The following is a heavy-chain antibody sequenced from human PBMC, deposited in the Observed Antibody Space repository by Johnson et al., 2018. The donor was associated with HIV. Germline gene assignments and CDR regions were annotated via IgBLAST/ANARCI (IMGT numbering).Heavy chain of an antibody. CDR1: GYTFDDYA. J-gene: IGHJ3*02. V-gene: IGHV3-66*02. Sequence: VQLVESGGGKVQPGRSLRLSCAASGYTFDDYAMHWVRQAPGKGLEWVSVIYSGGSTYYADSVKGRFTISRDNSKNTLYLQMNSLRAEDTAVYYCARAEPWDRRNYAFDIWGQGTTVIVSS. CDR3: ARAEPWDRRNYAFDI. CDR2: IYSGGST. D-gene: IGHD1-26*01.